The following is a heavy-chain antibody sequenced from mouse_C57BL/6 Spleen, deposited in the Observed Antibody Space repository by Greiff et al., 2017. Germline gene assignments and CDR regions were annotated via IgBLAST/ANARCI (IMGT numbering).Heavy chain of an antibody. CDR3: ARADGDYDRGYAMDY. Sequence: EVHLVESEGGLVQPGSSMKLSCTASGFTFSDYYMAWVRQVPEKGLEWVANINYDGSSTYYLDSLKSRFIISRDNAKNILYLQMSSLKSEDTATYYCARADGDYDRGYAMDYWGQGTSVTVSS. V-gene: IGHV5-16*01. J-gene: IGHJ4*01. D-gene: IGHD2-4*01. CDR2: INYDGSST. CDR1: GFTFSDYY.